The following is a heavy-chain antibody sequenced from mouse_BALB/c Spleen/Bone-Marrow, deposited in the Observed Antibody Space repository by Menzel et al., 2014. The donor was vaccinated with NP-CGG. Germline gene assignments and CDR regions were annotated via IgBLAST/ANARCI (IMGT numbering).Heavy chain of an antibody. V-gene: IGHV5-12-1*01. CDR2: ISSGGGST. CDR3: AREVLRDYFDY. CDR1: GFAFSSYD. D-gene: IGHD1-1*01. J-gene: IGHJ2*01. Sequence: DVKLVESGGGLVKPGGSLKLSCAASGFAFSSYDMSWVRQTPEKRLEWVAYISSGGGSTYYPDTVKGRFTISRDNAKNTLYLQMSSLKSEDTAMYYCAREVLRDYFDYWGQGTTLTVS.